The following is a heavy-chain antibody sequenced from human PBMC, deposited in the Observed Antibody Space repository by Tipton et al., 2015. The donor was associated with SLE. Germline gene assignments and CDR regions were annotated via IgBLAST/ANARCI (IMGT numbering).Heavy chain of an antibody. Sequence: QSGAEVKKPGASVKVSCKASGYTFTGYYMHWVRQAPGQGLEWMGRINPNSGGTNYAQKFQGRVTMTRDTSTSTVYMELTSLRSEDTAVYYCATSWTNGFRDYWGQGTLVTVSS. CDR1: GYTFTGYY. D-gene: IGHD2-15*01. V-gene: IGHV1-2*06. J-gene: IGHJ4*02. CDR3: ATSWTNGFRDY. CDR2: INPNSGGT.